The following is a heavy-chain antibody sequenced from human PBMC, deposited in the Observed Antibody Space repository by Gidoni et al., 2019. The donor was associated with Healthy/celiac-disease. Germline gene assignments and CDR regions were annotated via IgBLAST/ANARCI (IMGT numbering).Heavy chain of an antibody. J-gene: IGHJ4*02. CDR3: AKDQPSGRYCSSTSCYTGDY. CDR1: GFTFSSYA. V-gene: IGHV3-23*01. D-gene: IGHD2-2*02. CDR2: ISGSGGST. Sequence: EVQLLESGGGLVQPGGSLRLSCSASGFTFSSYAMSWVRQAPVKGLEWVSAISGSGGSTYYADSVKGRFTISRDNSKNTLYMQMNSRRAEDTAVYYCAKDQPSGRYCSSTSCYTGDYWGQGTLVTVSS.